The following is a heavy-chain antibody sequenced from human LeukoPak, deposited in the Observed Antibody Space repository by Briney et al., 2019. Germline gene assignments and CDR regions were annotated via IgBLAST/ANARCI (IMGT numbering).Heavy chain of an antibody. Sequence: ASVKVSCKVSGYTLTELSMHWVRQAPGKGLEWMGGFDPEDGETIYAQKFQGRVTMTEDTSTDTAYMELSSLRSEATAVYYCATSTFFGGWGRGGDYYMDVWGKGTTVTVSS. J-gene: IGHJ6*03. CDR3: ATSTFFGGWGRGGDYYMDV. V-gene: IGHV1-24*01. D-gene: IGHD3-3*01. CDR2: FDPEDGET. CDR1: GYTLTELS.